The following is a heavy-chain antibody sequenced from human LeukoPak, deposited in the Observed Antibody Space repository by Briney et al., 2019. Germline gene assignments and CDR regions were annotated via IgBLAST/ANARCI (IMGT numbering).Heavy chain of an antibody. CDR1: GFTFSSYA. CDR2: ISGSGGST. Sequence: LAGGSLRPSCAASGFTFSSYAMSWVRQAPGKGLEWVSAISGSGGSTYYADSVKGRFTISRDNSKNTLYLQMNSLRAEDTAVYYCAKRSDCGGDCYGRDWFDPWGQGTLVTVSS. D-gene: IGHD2-21*01. V-gene: IGHV3-23*01. CDR3: AKRSDCGGDCYGRDWFDP. J-gene: IGHJ5*02.